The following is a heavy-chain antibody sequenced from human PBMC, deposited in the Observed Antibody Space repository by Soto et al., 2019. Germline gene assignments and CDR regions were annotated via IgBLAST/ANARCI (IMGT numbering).Heavy chain of an antibody. CDR1: GDSVSSNRAA. CDR3: VRGVDSSFDY. V-gene: IGHV6-1*01. Sequence: PSQTLSLTCVISGDSVSSNRAARNWVRQSPSRGLEWLGRTYYRSKWKNDYAVSVNSRITINPDTSKNQLSLQLNSVTPEDTAVYYCVRGVDSSFDYWGQGTLVTVSS. D-gene: IGHD6-13*01. J-gene: IGHJ4*02. CDR2: TYYRSKWKN.